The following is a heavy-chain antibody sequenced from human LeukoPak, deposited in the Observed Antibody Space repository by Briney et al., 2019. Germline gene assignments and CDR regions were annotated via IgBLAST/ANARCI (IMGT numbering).Heavy chain of an antibody. J-gene: IGHJ4*02. Sequence: ASVKVSCKASGGTFSSYAISWVRQVPGQGLEWMGGIIPIFGTANYAQKFQGRVTITADESTSTAYMELSSLRSEDTAVYYCASSYYDSSGYYYRWGQGTLVTVSS. D-gene: IGHD3-22*01. V-gene: IGHV1-69*13. CDR2: IIPIFGTA. CDR3: ASSYYDSSGYYYR. CDR1: GGTFSSYA.